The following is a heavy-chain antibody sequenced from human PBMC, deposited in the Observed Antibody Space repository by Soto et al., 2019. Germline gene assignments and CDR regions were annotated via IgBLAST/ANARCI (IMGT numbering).Heavy chain of an antibody. CDR1: GFTFSSYA. Sequence: EVQLSGSGGGLVQPGGSLRLSCAASGFTFSSYAMSWVRQAPGKGLEWVSAISGSSTSTYYADSVKGRFTISRDNSKNTLYLPMNSLRAEDTAVYYCAKDPSSGFAMENYFDYWGQGTLVTVSS. CDR2: ISGSSTST. V-gene: IGHV3-23*01. J-gene: IGHJ4*02. CDR3: AKDPSSGFAMENYFDY. D-gene: IGHD3-10*01.